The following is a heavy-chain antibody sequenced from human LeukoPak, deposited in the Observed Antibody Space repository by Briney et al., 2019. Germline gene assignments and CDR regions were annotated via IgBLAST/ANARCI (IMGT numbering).Heavy chain of an antibody. CDR1: GFTVSSNY. Sequence: GSLRLSCAASGFTVSSNYMSWVRQAPGKGLEWVSVIYSGGSTYYADSVKGRFTISRDNSKNTLYLQMNSLRAEDTAVYYCAKMRWSIAVAGDFDYWGQGTLVTVSS. CDR3: AKMRWSIAVAGDFDY. D-gene: IGHD6-19*01. CDR2: IYSGGST. J-gene: IGHJ4*02. V-gene: IGHV3-53*01.